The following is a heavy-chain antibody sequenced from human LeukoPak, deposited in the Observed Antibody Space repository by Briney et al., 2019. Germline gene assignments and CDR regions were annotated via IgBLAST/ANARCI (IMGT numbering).Heavy chain of an antibody. Sequence: GGSLRPSCAASGFIFSSYAMTWVRQAPGKGLEWVTGIRDGGDDTAYYADSVKGRFTISRDNSKNTLYLQMSSLRAEDTAVYYCARVFSSAWFLDFWGQGTLVTVSS. J-gene: IGHJ4*02. D-gene: IGHD6-19*01. CDR2: IRDGGDDTA. CDR3: ARVFSSAWFLDF. V-gene: IGHV3-23*01. CDR1: GFIFSSYA.